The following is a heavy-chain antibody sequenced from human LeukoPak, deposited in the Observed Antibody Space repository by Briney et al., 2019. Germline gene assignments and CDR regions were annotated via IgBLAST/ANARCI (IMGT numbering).Heavy chain of an antibody. J-gene: IGHJ5*02. Sequence: GGSLRLSCAASGFTFSSYGMHWVRQAPGKGLEWVAVISYDGSNKYYADSVKGRFTISRDNSKNTLYLQMNSLRAEDTAVYYCARDQYGIIVVITNRLDRWGQGTLVTVSS. CDR1: GFTFSSYG. V-gene: IGHV3-30*03. CDR2: ISYDGSNK. D-gene: IGHD3-22*01. CDR3: ARDQYGIIVVITNRLDR.